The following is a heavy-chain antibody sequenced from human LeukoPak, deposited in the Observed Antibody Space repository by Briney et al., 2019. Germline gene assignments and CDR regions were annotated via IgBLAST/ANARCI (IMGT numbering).Heavy chain of an antibody. CDR1: GFTFSSYA. D-gene: IGHD3-10*01. CDR2: ISSNGGST. V-gene: IGHV3-64*01. CDR3: AKDSGSGSYYY. J-gene: IGHJ4*02. Sequence: GGSLRLSCAASGFTFSSYAMHWVRQAPGKGLEYVSAISSNGGSTYYANSVKGRFTISRDNSKNTLYLQMGSLRAEDMAVYYCAKDSGSGSYYYWGQGTLVTVSS.